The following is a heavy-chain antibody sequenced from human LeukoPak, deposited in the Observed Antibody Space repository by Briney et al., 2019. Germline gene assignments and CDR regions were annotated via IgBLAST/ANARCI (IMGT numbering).Heavy chain of an antibody. CDR2: IKQDGSEK. Sequence: GGSLRLSCAASVFTFSSHWMSWVRQAPGKGLEGVANIKQDGSEKYYVNSVKGRFTISRDNAKNSLYLQMNSLRAEDTAVYYCERVGDTAMYSYMDVWGKGTTVTVSS. CDR1: VFTFSSHW. J-gene: IGHJ6*03. D-gene: IGHD5-18*01. CDR3: ERVGDTAMYSYMDV. V-gene: IGHV3-7*01.